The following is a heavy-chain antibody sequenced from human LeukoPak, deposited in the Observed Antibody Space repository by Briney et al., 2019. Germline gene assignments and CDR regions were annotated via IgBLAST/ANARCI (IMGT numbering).Heavy chain of an antibody. Sequence: PSETLSLTCTVSGGSISSGGYYWSWIRQPPGKGLEWIGYIYHSGSTYYNPSLKSRVTISVDRSKNQFSLKLSSVTAADTAVYYCAREEGYSSRWGYYYYMDVWGKGTTVTVSS. CDR1: GGSISSGGYY. CDR2: IYHSGST. D-gene: IGHD6-13*01. J-gene: IGHJ6*03. CDR3: AREEGYSSRWGYYYYMDV. V-gene: IGHV4-30-2*01.